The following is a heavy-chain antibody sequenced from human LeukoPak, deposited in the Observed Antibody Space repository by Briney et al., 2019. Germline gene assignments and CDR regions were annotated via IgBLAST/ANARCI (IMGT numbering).Heavy chain of an antibody. CDR1: GYTFTSYY. J-gene: IGHJ4*02. CDR3: ARGPTIGGYIGYFDY. D-gene: IGHD5-12*01. Sequence: GASVKVSCKASGYTFTSYYMHWVRQAPGQGLEWMGIINPSGGSTSYAQKFQGRVTMTRDTSTSTVYMELRSLRSDDTAVYYCARGPTIGGYIGYFDYWGQGTLVTVSS. CDR2: INPSGGST. V-gene: IGHV1-46*01.